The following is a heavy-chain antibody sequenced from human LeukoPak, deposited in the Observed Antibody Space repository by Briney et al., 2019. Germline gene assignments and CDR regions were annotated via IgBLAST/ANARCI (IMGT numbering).Heavy chain of an antibody. Sequence: SETLSLTCAVYGGSFSGYYWSWIRQPPGKGLEWIGEINHSGSTNYNPSLKSRVTISVDTSKNQFSLKLSSVTAADTAVYYCARESRKGRCCSGGSCYSYYYYGMDVWGQGTTVTVSS. CDR3: ARESRKGRCCSGGSCYSYYYYGMDV. CDR2: INHSGST. CDR1: GGSFSGYY. V-gene: IGHV4-34*01. J-gene: IGHJ6*02. D-gene: IGHD2-15*01.